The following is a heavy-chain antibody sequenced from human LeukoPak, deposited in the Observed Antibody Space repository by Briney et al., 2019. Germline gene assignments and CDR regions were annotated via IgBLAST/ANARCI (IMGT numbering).Heavy chain of an antibody. CDR3: ARQLRGFDY. CDR2: INPNSGNT. D-gene: IGHD3-3*01. Sequence: ASVKVSCKASGYTFTGYYMHWVRQAPGQGLEWMGWINPNSGNTGYAQKFQGRVTITRNTSISTAYMELSSLRSEDTAVYYCARQLRGFDYWGQGTLVTVSS. J-gene: IGHJ4*02. V-gene: IGHV1-8*03. CDR1: GYTFTGYY.